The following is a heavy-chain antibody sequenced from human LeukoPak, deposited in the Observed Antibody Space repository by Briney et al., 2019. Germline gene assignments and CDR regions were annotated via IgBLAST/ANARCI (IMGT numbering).Heavy chain of an antibody. Sequence: GGSLRLSCAASGFTFSNAWMNWVRQPPGKGLEWVSNIGTSSTTIYYADSVKGRFTISRDNAKNSLYLQMNSLRAEDTAVYYCARDPGIAVPFDYWGQGTLVTVSS. V-gene: IGHV3-48*01. J-gene: IGHJ4*02. CDR3: ARDPGIAVPFDY. D-gene: IGHD6-19*01. CDR2: IGTSSTTI. CDR1: GFTFSNAW.